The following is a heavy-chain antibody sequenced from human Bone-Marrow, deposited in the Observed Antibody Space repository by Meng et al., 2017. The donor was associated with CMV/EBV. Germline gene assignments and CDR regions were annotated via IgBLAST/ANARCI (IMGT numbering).Heavy chain of an antibody. CDR2: IRYDGSNK. J-gene: IGHJ4*02. D-gene: IGHD2-2*01. V-gene: IGHV3-30*02. CDR3: ARIDLRLPPDCSSTSCYPGDDY. Sequence: GESLKISCAASGFTFSSYEMNWVRQAPGKGLEWVAFIRYDGSNKYYADSVKGRFTISRDNSKNTLYLQMNSLRSEDTAVYYCARIDLRLPPDCSSTSCYPGDDYWGQGTLVTVSS. CDR1: GFTFSSYE.